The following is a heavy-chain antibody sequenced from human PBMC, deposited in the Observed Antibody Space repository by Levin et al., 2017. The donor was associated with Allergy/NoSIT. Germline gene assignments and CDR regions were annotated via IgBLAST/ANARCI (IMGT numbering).Heavy chain of an antibody. CDR3: ARGPTTRQREDRVDY. J-gene: IGHJ4*02. D-gene: IGHD1-14*01. CDR2: ISTGSHHI. Sequence: GGSLRLSCAASGFTFSSYSMNWVRQAPGKGLEWVSSISTGSHHIYYADSVKGRFTISRDNAKNSLYLQMNSLRAEDTAVYYCARGPTTRQREDRVDYWGQGTLVTDSS. CDR1: GFTFSSYS. V-gene: IGHV3-21*01.